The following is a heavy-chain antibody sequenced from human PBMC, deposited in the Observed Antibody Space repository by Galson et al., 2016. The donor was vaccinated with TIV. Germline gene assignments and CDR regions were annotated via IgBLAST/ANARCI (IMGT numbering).Heavy chain of an antibody. CDR3: ARGFLRVPNYWSDYPQSTYYQCQMNV. CDR2: SMPRTGAA. V-gene: IGHV1-69*13. Sequence: SVKVSCKASGDSFTNYALSWVRQAPGQGLEWMGGSMPRTGAANYAEKFQGRLTLTAQESTNTAYMELNSLRFDDTAVYYCARGFLRVPNYWSDYPQSTYYQCQMNVWGQGTTVTVSS. J-gene: IGHJ6*02. CDR1: GDSFTNYA. D-gene: IGHD3-3*01.